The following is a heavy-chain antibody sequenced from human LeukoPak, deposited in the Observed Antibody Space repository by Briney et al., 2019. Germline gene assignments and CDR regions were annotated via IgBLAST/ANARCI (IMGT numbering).Heavy chain of an antibody. J-gene: IGHJ4*02. CDR1: GFTFSSYA. D-gene: IGHD5-18*01. V-gene: IGHV3-30-3*01. Sequence: GGSLRLSCAASGFTFSSYAMHWVRQAPGKGLEWVAVISYDGISKYYADSVRGRFTISRDNSKNTLYVQMNSLSAEDTATYYCATSTYSIPDYWGQGTLVTVPS. CDR2: ISYDGISK. CDR3: ATSTYSIPDY.